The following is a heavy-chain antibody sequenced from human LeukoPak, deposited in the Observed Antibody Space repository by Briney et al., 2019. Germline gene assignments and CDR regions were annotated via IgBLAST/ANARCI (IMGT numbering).Heavy chain of an antibody. D-gene: IGHD6-19*01. Sequence: GSLRLSCAGSGFTFGTYSMNWVRQAPGKGLEWVSSISSGGGNIHYADSLKGRFTISRDNAKNSLYLQMNSLRAEDTAVYYCARDDSGGLTDFWGRGTLVTVSS. CDR2: ISSGGGNI. CDR1: GFTFGTYS. J-gene: IGHJ4*02. V-gene: IGHV3-21*01. CDR3: ARDDSGGLTDF.